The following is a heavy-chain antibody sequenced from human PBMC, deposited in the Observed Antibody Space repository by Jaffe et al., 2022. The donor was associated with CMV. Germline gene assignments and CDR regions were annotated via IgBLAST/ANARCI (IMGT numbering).Heavy chain of an antibody. D-gene: IGHD6-13*01. CDR1: GYTFTGYY. Sequence: QVQLVQSGAEVKKPGASVKVSCKASGYTFTGYYMHWVRQAPGQGLEWMGWINPNSGGTNYAQKFQGWVTMTRDTSISTAYMELSRLRSDDTAVYYCARDRRIAAAVYYFDYWGQGTLVTVSS. V-gene: IGHV1-2*04. J-gene: IGHJ4*02. CDR2: INPNSGGT. CDR3: ARDRRIAAAVYYFDY.